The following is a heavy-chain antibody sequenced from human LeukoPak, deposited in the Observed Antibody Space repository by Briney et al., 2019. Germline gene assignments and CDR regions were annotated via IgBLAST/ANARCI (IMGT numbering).Heavy chain of an antibody. CDR1: GFTFSDYY. CDR3: ASDSPYYYGSGSYNY. CDR2: ISSSGSTI. D-gene: IGHD3-10*01. J-gene: IGHJ4*02. Sequence: GGSLRLSCAASGFTFSDYYMSWIRQAPGKGLEWVSYISSSGSTIYYADSVKGRFTISRDNAKNSLYLQMNSLRAEDTAVYYCASDSPYYYGSGSYNYWGQGTLVTVSS. V-gene: IGHV3-11*04.